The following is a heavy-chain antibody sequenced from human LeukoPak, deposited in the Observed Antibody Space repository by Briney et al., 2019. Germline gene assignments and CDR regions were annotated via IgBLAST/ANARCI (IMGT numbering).Heavy chain of an antibody. Sequence: GGSLRLSCAASGFTLSSSAVSWVRQAPGKGLEWVSVMTEGGATYYADSVRGRFTISRDNSKNMLYLQMNSLRAEDTAVYYCAKLLLDWGQGTLVTVSS. CDR2: MTEGGAT. CDR3: AKLLLD. J-gene: IGHJ4*02. CDR1: GFTLSSSA. V-gene: IGHV3-23*01. D-gene: IGHD3-22*01.